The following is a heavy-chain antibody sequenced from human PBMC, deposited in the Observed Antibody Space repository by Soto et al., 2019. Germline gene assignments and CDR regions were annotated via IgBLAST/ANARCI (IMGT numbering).Heavy chain of an antibody. CDR1: GFTFSSYA. CDR2: ISYDGSNK. CDR3: ARAPRGPYYDFWSGYYKDYYYGMDV. Sequence: GSLRLSCAASGFTFSSYAMHWVRQAPGKGLEWVAVISYDGSNKYYADSVKGRFTISRDNSKNTLYLQMNSLRAEDTAVYYCARAPRGPYYDFWSGYYKDYYYGMDVWGQGTTVTVSS. V-gene: IGHV3-30-3*01. J-gene: IGHJ6*02. D-gene: IGHD3-3*01.